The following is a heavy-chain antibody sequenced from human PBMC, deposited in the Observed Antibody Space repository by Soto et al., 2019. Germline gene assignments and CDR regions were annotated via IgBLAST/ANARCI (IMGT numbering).Heavy chain of an antibody. CDR1: GGTFSSYA. V-gene: IGHV1-69*06. CDR3: ARFGCSGGSCHSWFDP. J-gene: IGHJ5*02. CDR2: IIPIFGTA. D-gene: IGHD2-15*01. Sequence: QVQLVQSGAEVKKPGSSVKVSCKASGGTFSSYAISWVRQAPGQGLEWMGGIIPIFGTANYAQKFQGRVTITADKATSKAYMELSSLRSEDTAVYYCARFGCSGGSCHSWFDPWGQGTLVTVSS.